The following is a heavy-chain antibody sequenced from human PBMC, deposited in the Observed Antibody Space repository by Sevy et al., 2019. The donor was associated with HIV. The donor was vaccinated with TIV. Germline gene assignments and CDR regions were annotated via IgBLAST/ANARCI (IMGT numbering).Heavy chain of an antibody. V-gene: IGHV3-15*01. CDR2: IKSKTDGVTT. CDR3: TLEGLYCSGGSCYSEGFDS. J-gene: IGHJ4*02. D-gene: IGHD2-15*01. Sequence: GGSLRLSCAAFGFTFTNAWMSWVRQAPGKGLEWVGRIKSKTDGVTTDYAAPVKGRFTISRDDSKNTLYLHMNSLKTEDTAVYYCTLEGLYCSGGSCYSEGFDSWGQGTLVTVSS. CDR1: GFTFTNAW.